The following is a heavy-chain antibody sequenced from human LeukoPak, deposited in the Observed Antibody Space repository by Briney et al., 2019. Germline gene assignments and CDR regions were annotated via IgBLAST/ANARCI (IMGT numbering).Heavy chain of an antibody. D-gene: IGHD3-9*01. Sequence: ASVKVSCKASGYTFISYDINWVRQAPGKGLEWMGGFDPEDGETIYAQKFQGRVTMTEDTSTDTAYMELSSLRSEDTAVYYCATAEILTGYYSCFDYWGQGTLVTVSS. CDR3: ATAEILTGYYSCFDY. V-gene: IGHV1-24*01. CDR2: FDPEDGET. CDR1: GYTFISYD. J-gene: IGHJ4*02.